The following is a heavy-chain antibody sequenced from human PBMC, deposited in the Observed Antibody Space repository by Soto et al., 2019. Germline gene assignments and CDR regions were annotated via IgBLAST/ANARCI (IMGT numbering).Heavy chain of an antibody. V-gene: IGHV3-53*02. J-gene: IGHJ4*02. CDR3: ARNSIFGAVGY. Sequence: EVQLVETGGGLIQPGGSLRLSCAASGFTVSSNYMSWVRQAPGKGLEWVSVIYSGGSTYYADSVKGRFTISRDNSKNTLYLQMNSLRADDTAVYYCARNSIFGAVGYWGQGTLVTVSS. CDR2: IYSGGST. CDR1: GFTVSSNY. D-gene: IGHD3-3*01.